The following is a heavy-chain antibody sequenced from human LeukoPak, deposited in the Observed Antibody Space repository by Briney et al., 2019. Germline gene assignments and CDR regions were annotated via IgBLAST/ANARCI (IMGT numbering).Heavy chain of an antibody. CDR3: ARLRGVAVPGAPGHNWFDP. CDR2: VYSSGSV. V-gene: IGHV4-4*07. CDR1: DVSISSHF. D-gene: IGHD2-2*01. Sequence: AETLSLICSVPDVSISSHFWSWIRQPAGRGLQWIGRVYSSGSVNYNPSLKSRVRLSVDTSKSQVSLTLTSVTAADTAVYYCARLRGVAVPGAPGHNWFDPWGQGTLVTVSS. J-gene: IGHJ5*02.